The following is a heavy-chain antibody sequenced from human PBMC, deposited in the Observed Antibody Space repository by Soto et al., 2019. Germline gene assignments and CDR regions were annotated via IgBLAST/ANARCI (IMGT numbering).Heavy chain of an antibody. V-gene: IGHV4-31*03. CDR1: GGSISSGGYD. D-gene: IGHD6-13*01. CDR3: ASHSSSWPYYMDV. J-gene: IGHJ6*03. CDR2: IYYSGST. Sequence: QVQLQESGPGLVKPSQTLSLTCTVSGGSISSGGYDWSWIRQHPGKGLEWIGYIYYSGSTYYNPSLKSRVTISVDTSKNQFSLKLSSVTAADTAVYYCASHSSSWPYYMDVWGKGTTVTVSS.